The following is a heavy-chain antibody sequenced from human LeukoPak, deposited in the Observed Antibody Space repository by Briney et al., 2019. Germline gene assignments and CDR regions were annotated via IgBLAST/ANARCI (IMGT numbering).Heavy chain of an antibody. CDR3: ARGSCSGGACYSGSEFDF. CDR1: GASITRGGFY. Sequence: SQTLSLTCTVSGASITRGGFYWSWIRQHPGKGLEWIGHIYSSGSSTYNPSLRTRLSMSLDPSKSQFSLTLNSLTVADTAVYYCARGSCSGGACYSGSEFDFWGQGTLVTVSS. J-gene: IGHJ4*02. V-gene: IGHV4-31*03. D-gene: IGHD2-15*01. CDR2: IYSSGSS.